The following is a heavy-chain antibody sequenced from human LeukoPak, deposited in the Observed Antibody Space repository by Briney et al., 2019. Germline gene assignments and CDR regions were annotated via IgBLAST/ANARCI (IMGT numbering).Heavy chain of an antibody. Sequence: SETLSLTCTVSGGSISSSSHYWGWIRQSPGKGLEWIGSIYYSGSTYYNPSLKSRVTISVDTSKNQFSLKLSSVTAADTAVYYCAREAVTARVLYYYGMDVWGQGTTVTVSS. J-gene: IGHJ6*02. CDR2: IYYSGST. V-gene: IGHV4-39*07. CDR3: AREAVTARVLYYYGMDV. D-gene: IGHD2-21*02. CDR1: GGSISSSSHY.